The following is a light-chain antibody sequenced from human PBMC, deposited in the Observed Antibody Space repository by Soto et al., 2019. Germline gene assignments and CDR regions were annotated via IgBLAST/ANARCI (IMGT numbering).Light chain of an antibody. V-gene: IGKV1-5*03. CDR1: QSISSW. J-gene: IGKJ1*01. CDR2: KAS. Sequence: DIQMTQSPSTLSASVGDRVTITCRASQSISSWLSWYQQKPGEAPKLLIYKASSLESGVPSRFSGSGSGTEFTLTISSLQPDDFATYYCQQYKSHPGTFGQGTKVEIK. CDR3: QQYKSHPGT.